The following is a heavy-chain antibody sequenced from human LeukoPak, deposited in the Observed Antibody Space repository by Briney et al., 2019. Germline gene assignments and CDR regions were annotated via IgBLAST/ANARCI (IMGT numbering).Heavy chain of an antibody. Sequence: SETLSLTCSVSGFSISNGYYWSWIRQPPGKGLDWIGIIYHSGSTYYNPSLKSRVTMSVDTSKNQFSLKLSSVTAADTALYYCARRISGAWFDPWGRGTLVTVSS. CDR1: GFSISNGYY. J-gene: IGHJ5*02. D-gene: IGHD2-15*01. CDR3: ARRISGAWFDP. CDR2: IYHSGST. V-gene: IGHV4-38-2*02.